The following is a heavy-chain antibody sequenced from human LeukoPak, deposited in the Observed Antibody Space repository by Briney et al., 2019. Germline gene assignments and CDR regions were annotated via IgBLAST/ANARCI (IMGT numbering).Heavy chain of an antibody. CDR3: ARNYVSGAFDI. CDR2: IYYSGST. Sequence: SETLSLTCTVSGGSISSYYWCWIRQPPGKGLEWIGYIYYSGSTNYNPSLKSRVTISVDTSTNQFSLKLSSVTAADTAVYYCARNYVSGAFDIWGQGTMVTVSS. V-gene: IGHV4-59*08. D-gene: IGHD3-10*01. J-gene: IGHJ3*02. CDR1: GGSISSYY.